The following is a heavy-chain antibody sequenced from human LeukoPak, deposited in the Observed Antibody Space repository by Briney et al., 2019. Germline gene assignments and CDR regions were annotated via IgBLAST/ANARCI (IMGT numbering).Heavy chain of an antibody. CDR1: GFTFSGSA. V-gene: IGHV3-30*04. CDR2: ILYDGSIE. D-gene: IGHD5-12*01. CDR3: ATGWLRPNCFDP. Sequence: GGSLRLSCVASGFTFSGSAMHWARLPPGRGLEWLAVILYDGSIEYYADSVKGRFTITRDNSNNTLYLQMNSLTGDDTAVYYCATGWLRPNCFDPWGQGTLVTATS. J-gene: IGHJ5*02.